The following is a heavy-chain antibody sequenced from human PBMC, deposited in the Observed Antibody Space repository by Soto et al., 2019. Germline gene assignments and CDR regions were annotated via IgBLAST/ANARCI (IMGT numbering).Heavy chain of an antibody. D-gene: IGHD6-13*01. CDR1: GYTFTSYD. Sequence: VKVSCKASGYTFTSYDINWVRQATGQGLEWMGWINLSGGSTSYAQKFQGRFTMTRDTSTSTVYMELSSLRSEDTAVYYCVVAAAAGVKPRAPYWGQGTLVTVSS. J-gene: IGHJ4*02. V-gene: IGHV1-46*01. CDR3: VVAAAAGVKPRAPY. CDR2: INLSGGST.